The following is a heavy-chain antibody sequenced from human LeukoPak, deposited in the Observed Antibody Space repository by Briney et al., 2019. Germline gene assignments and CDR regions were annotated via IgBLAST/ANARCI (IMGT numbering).Heavy chain of an antibody. D-gene: IGHD1-26*01. V-gene: IGHV4-61*02. J-gene: IGHJ6*02. Sequence: PSQTLSLTCTVSGGSISSGSYYWGWLRQPAGTGLEWIGRIYTSGSTNYNPSLKSRVTISVDTSKNQFSLKLSSVTAADTAVYYCARGFRWEGYGMDVWGQGTTVTVSS. CDR3: ARGFRWEGYGMDV. CDR1: GGSISSGSYY. CDR2: IYTSGST.